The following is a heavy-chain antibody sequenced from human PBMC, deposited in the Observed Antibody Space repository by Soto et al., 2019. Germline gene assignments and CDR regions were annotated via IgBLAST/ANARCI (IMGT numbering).Heavy chain of an antibody. CDR2: ISSSSSTI. CDR1: GFTFSSYS. D-gene: IGHD4-17*01. V-gene: IGHV3-48*01. CDR3: ARDNGNGDYPLYYYYYMDV. J-gene: IGHJ6*03. Sequence: GGSLRLSCAASGFTFSSYSMNWVRQAPGKGLEWVSYISSSSSTIYYADSVKGRFTISRDNAKNSLYLQMNSLRAEDTAVYYCARDNGNGDYPLYYYYYMDVWGKGTTVTVSS.